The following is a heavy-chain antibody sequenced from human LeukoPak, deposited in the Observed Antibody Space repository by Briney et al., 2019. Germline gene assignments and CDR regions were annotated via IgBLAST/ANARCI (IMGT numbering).Heavy chain of an antibody. Sequence: SETLSLTCTVSGDSISNYYWSWIRQPPGKGLEWFGYIYYSGSTNYNPSLKGRVTISVDTSKNQFSLKLSSVTAADTAVYYCARHKGPRYYYYGMDVWGQGTTVTVS. CDR2: IYYSGST. CDR3: ARHKGPRYYYYGMDV. J-gene: IGHJ6*02. CDR1: GDSISNYY. V-gene: IGHV4-59*08.